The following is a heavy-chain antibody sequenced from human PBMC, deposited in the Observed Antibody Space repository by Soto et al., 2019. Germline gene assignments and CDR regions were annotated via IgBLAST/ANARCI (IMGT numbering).Heavy chain of an antibody. V-gene: IGHV4-59*01. CDR3: AAFSLDYGSGDYFDY. CDR1: GGSISSYY. D-gene: IGHD3-10*01. Sequence: SETLSLTCTVSGGSISSYYWGWIRQPPGKGLEWIGYIYYSGSTNYNPSLKSRVTISVDTSKNQFSLKLSSVTAADTAVYYCAAFSLDYGSGDYFDYWGQGTLVTVSS. CDR2: IYYSGST. J-gene: IGHJ4*02.